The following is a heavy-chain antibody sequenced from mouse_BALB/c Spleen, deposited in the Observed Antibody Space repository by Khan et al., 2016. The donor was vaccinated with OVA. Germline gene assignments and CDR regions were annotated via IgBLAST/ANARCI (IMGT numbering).Heavy chain of an antibody. D-gene: IGHD4-1*01. J-gene: IGHJ3*01. V-gene: IGHV1S136*01. CDR3: ARAASNWDLSFAY. Sequence: EVQLQESGPDLVKPGASVKMSCKASAYTFTNYVIHWVKQKPGQGLEWIGYINPYNDGIRNNEKFKGKATLTSDKSSSTAYMELSSLTSEDSAVYYCARAASNWDLSFAYWGQGTLVTVSA. CDR2: INPYNDGI. CDR1: AYTFTNYV.